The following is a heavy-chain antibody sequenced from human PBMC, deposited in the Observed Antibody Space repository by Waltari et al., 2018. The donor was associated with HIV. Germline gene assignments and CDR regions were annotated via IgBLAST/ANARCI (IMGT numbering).Heavy chain of an antibody. J-gene: IGHJ4*02. CDR1: GFTFSNYA. D-gene: IGHD2-15*01. Sequence: EVQLLDSGGGLVRPGGSLRVSCATSGFTFSNYAMSWVRQAPGKGPDWVSGISASGGTTYYADSVKGRFTISRDNFNNTLHLQMNGLRAEDTAIYYCAKAPLRRSSVGGEGPSHFEYWGQGTLVTVSS. CDR3: AKAPLRRSSVGGEGPSHFEY. CDR2: ISASGGTT. V-gene: IGHV3-23*01.